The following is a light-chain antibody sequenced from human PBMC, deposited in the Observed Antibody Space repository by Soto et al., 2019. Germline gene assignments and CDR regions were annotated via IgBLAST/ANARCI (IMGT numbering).Light chain of an antibody. CDR3: LQDFNFPFT. Sequence: AIQMTQSPSSLSASVGDRVTITCRASQDITNDLAWYQQKLGTAPKVLISAASSLQTGVPSRFSGSGSGTDFTLTISSLQPEDFATYYCLQDFNFPFTFGQGTKLEVK. CDR2: AAS. V-gene: IGKV1-6*01. CDR1: QDITND. J-gene: IGKJ2*01.